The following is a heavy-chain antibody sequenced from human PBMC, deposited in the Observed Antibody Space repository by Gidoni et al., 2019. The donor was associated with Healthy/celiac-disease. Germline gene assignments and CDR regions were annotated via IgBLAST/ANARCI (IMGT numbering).Heavy chain of an antibody. V-gene: IGHV3-7*01. CDR1: GFTFSSYW. Sequence: EVQLVESGGGLVQPGGSLSLSCAASGFTFSSYWMSWVRQAPGKGLEWVANIKQDGSEKYYVDSVKGRFTISRDNAKNSLYLQMNRLRAEDTAVYYCAREEGYGDWGYYFDYWGQGTLVTVSS. J-gene: IGHJ4*02. CDR3: AREEGYGDWGYYFDY. D-gene: IGHD4-17*01. CDR2: IKQDGSEK.